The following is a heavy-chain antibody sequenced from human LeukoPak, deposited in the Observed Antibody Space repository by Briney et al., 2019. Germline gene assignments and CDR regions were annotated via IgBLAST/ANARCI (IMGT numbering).Heavy chain of an antibody. CDR2: TYYRSKWSN. Sequence: SQTLSLTCAISGDSVSSNSAAWNWIRQSPSRGLEWLGRTYYRSKWSNDYAVSVKSRITINPDTSKNQFSLQLNYVTPEDTAVYYCAKADRNFDWLSAIYYYMDVWGKGTTVTISS. CDR3: AKADRNFDWLSAIYYYMDV. CDR1: GDSVSSNSAA. J-gene: IGHJ6*03. D-gene: IGHD3-9*01. V-gene: IGHV6-1*01.